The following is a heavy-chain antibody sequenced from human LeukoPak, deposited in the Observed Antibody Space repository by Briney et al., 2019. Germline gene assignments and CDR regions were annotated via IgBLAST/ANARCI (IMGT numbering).Heavy chain of an antibody. J-gene: IGHJ4*02. D-gene: IGHD5-18*01. V-gene: IGHV3-23*01. Sequence: HPGGSLRLSCAASGFTFSSYAMSWVRQAPGEGLEWVSAISGSGDSTYYADSVKGRFTISRDNSKNTLYLQMNSLRAEDTAVYYCAKRIQLWFSYWGQGTLVTVSS. CDR3: AKRIQLWFSY. CDR1: GFTFSSYA. CDR2: ISGSGDST.